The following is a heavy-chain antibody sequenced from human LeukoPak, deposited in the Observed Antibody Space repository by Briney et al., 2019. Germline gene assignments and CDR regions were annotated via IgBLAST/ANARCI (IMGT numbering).Heavy chain of an antibody. D-gene: IGHD3-10*01. J-gene: IGHJ5*02. CDR3: ATMDRSRFTMVRGDWFDP. CDR1: GYTLTELS. Sequence: ASVKVSCKVSGYTLTELSMHWVRQAPGKGLEWMGGFYPEDGETIYAQKFQGRVTMTEDTSTDTAYMELSSLRSEDTAVYYCATMDRSRFTMVRGDWFDPWGQGTLVTVSS. CDR2: FYPEDGET. V-gene: IGHV1-24*01.